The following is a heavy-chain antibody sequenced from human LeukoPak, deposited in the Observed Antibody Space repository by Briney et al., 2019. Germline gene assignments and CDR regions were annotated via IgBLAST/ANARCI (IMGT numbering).Heavy chain of an antibody. V-gene: IGHV4-59*01. Sequence: SETLSLTCTVSGGSISSYYWSWIRQPPGKGLEWIGYIYYSGSTNYNPSLKSRVTISVDTSKNQFSLKLSSVTAADTAVYYCARDLRGDPRHWGQGTLVTVSS. D-gene: IGHD3-10*01. CDR2: IYYSGST. CDR3: ARDLRGDPRH. CDR1: GGSISSYY. J-gene: IGHJ1*01.